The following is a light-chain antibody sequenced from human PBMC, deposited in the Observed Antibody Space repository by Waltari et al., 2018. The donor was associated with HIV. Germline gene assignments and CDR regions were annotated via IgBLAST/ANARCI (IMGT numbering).Light chain of an antibody. V-gene: IGLV1-51*01. J-gene: IGLJ3*02. Sequence: QSVLTQPPSVSAAPGQKVTISCSGSSSNIGTNYVSWYQQLPGTAPKLLIYDNNKRPSGIPDRFSGSKSGTSATLGITGLQTGDVADYYCGTWDTSLGAVVFGGGTKLTVL. CDR3: GTWDTSLGAVV. CDR1: SSNIGTNY. CDR2: DNN.